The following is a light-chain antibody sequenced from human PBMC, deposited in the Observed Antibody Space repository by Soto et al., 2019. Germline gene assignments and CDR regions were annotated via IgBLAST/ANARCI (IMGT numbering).Light chain of an antibody. Sequence: EIVMTQSPATLSVSPGDRATLSCRASQSVSRNLAWYQQTPGQAPRFLIYGASTRATGIPARFSGSGSGTEFTLTISSLQSEDFAVYYCQQYNNWPPLTFGGGTKVEIK. J-gene: IGKJ4*01. CDR2: GAS. CDR1: QSVSRN. CDR3: QQYNNWPPLT. V-gene: IGKV3-15*01.